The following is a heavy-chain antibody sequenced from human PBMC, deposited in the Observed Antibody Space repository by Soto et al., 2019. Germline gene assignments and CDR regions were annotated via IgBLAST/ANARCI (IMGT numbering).Heavy chain of an antibody. CDR3: GRAPRFVTAETGIRDFDY. CDR1: GYIFTNYG. J-gene: IGHJ4*02. V-gene: IGHV1-18*01. D-gene: IGHD6-13*01. CDR2: VSGYNGNT. Sequence: ASVKVSCKASGYIFTNYGISWVRQAPGQGLEWMGWVSGYNGNTNYAQKFQGRVTMTTDTSTSTVFMELRSLRSDDTAVFYCGRAPRFVTAETGIRDFDYWGQGTLVTVSS.